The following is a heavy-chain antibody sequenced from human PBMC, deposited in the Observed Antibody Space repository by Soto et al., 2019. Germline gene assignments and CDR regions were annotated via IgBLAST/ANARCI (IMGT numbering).Heavy chain of an antibody. V-gene: IGHV1-69*02. Sequence: QVQLVQSGAEVKKPGSSVKVSCKASGGTFSSYTISWVRQAPGQGLEWMGRIIPILGIANYAQKFQGRVTITADKSTSTAYMELSSLRSEDTAVSYCASWNSGYDLDGLPFDYWGQGTLVTVSS. CDR3: ASWNSGYDLDGLPFDY. J-gene: IGHJ4*02. D-gene: IGHD5-12*01. CDR2: IIPILGIA. CDR1: GGTFSSYT.